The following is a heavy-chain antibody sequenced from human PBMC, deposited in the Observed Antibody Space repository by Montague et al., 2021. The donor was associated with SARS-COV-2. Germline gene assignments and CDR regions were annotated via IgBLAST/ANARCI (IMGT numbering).Heavy chain of an antibody. CDR3: ARGRYYGSGSYYNDH. D-gene: IGHD3-10*01. CDR2: IGTAGDT. CDR1: GFTFSSYD. V-gene: IGHV3-13*04. Sequence: SLRLSCEASGFTFSSYDMHWVRQATGKGLEWVSAIGTAGDTYYPGSVXGRFTISRENAKNSLYLQMNSLGAGDTAIYYCARGRYYGSGSYYNDHWGQGTLVTVSS. J-gene: IGHJ5*02.